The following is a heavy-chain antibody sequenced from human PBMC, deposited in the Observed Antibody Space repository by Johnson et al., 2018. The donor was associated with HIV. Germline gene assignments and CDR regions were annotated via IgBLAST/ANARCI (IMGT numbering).Heavy chain of an antibody. J-gene: IGHJ3*02. CDR1: GFTVSSNY. V-gene: IGHV3-30*03. D-gene: IGHD3-22*01. CDR2: ISYDGSNK. CDR3: ARGLITMIVVVTFDAFDI. Sequence: RLVESGGGLIQPGGSLRLSCAASGFTVSSNYMSWVRQAPGKGLEWVAVISYDGSNKYYADSVKGRFTISRDNSKNTLYLQMNSLRAEDTAVYYCARGLITMIVVVTFDAFDIWGQGTMVKVSS.